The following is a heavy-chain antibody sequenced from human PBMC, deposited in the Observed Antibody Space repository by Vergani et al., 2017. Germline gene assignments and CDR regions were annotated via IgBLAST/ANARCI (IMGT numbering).Heavy chain of an antibody. D-gene: IGHD5-18*01. Sequence: EVQLLESGGGLVQPGGSLRLPCAASGFPFGSYATSGARQAPGKGLEWVSAISGRGGSTYYADSVKGRFTISRDNSKNTLYLQMNSLRAEDTAVYYCAKGSTAMVRGWGQGTLVTVSS. J-gene: IGHJ4*02. CDR3: AKGSTAMVRG. V-gene: IGHV3-23*01. CDR2: ISGRGGST. CDR1: GFPFGSYA.